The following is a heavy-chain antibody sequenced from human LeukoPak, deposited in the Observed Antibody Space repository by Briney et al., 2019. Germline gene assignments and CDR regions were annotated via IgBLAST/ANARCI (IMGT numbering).Heavy chain of an antibody. J-gene: IGHJ4*02. CDR1: GFTFSSYG. V-gene: IGHV3-48*01. D-gene: IGHD3-9*01. CDR2: ISSSSSTI. CDR3: ARDHDWAFDL. Sequence: PGRSLRLSCAASGFTFSSYGMNWVRQAPGKGLEWVSYISSSSSTIYYADSVKGRFTISRDNAKNSLYLQMNSLRAEDTAVYYCARDHDWAFDLWGQGTLVTVSS.